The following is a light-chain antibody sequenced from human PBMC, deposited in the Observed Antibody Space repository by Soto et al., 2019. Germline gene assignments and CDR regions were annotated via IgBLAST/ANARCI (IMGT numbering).Light chain of an antibody. Sequence: DIQRAQSPSTLSASAGDRATITCRSSQSLQTGLAWYQQKPGQVPKLLIYQASSLQNGVPARFSGSGSGTEFTLTISSLQPDDVATYYCQQYTCLWTFGPGTKVDIK. CDR3: QQYTCLWT. V-gene: IGKV1-5*03. CDR2: QAS. CDR1: QSLQTG. J-gene: IGKJ1*01.